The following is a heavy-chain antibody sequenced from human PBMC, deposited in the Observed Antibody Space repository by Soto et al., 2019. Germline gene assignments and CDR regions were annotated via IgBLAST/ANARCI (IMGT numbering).Heavy chain of an antibody. J-gene: IGHJ4*02. CDR1: GLPHSSFA. V-gene: IGHV3-23*05. CDR2: IYGSGRGI. D-gene: IGHD2-21*01. Sequence: PGGSLRLSCTASGLPHSSFAMMWVRQAPGKGLECVSGIYGSGRGIEYADSVKGRFTISRDNSKNTVYLQMTDLRADDTAVYYCAKDDVYNDGLWLMDHWGQGTQVTVSS. CDR3: AKDDVYNDGLWLMDH.